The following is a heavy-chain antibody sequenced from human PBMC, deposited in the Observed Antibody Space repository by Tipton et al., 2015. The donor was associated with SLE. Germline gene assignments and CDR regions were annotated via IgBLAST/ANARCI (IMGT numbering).Heavy chain of an antibody. CDR1: GFTFSSYG. D-gene: IGHD6-13*01. CDR3: ARGGIAAAVGGN. V-gene: IGHV3-33*01. CDR2: IWYDGSNK. Sequence: RSLRLSCAASGFTFSSYGMHWVRQAPGKGLEWVAVIWYDGSNKYYADSVKGRFTISRDNSKNTLYLQMNSLRAEDTAVYYCARGGIAAAVGGNWGQGTLVTVSS. J-gene: IGHJ4*02.